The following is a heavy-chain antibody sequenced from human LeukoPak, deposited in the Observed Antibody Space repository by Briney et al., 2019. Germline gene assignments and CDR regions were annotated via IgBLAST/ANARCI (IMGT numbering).Heavy chain of an antibody. CDR2: ITSTSTYI. Sequence: GGSLRLSCAASGFTFSSYNMNWVRQAPGKGLEWVSTITSTSTYIAYADSVKGRFTISRDNADNSLYLQMNSQRDDDTAVYYCAKERPHGMDVWGQGTSVTVSS. D-gene: IGHD6-6*01. CDR1: GFTFSSYN. J-gene: IGHJ6*02. CDR3: AKERPHGMDV. V-gene: IGHV3-21*01.